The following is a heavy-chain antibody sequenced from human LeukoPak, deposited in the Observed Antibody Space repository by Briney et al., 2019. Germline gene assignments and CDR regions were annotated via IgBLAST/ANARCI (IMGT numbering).Heavy chain of an antibody. CDR2: INYSGST. CDR3: ASYSSSLEYFHP. CDR1: GGSIRGYY. D-gene: IGHD6-13*01. J-gene: IGHJ1*01. Sequence: PSETLSLTCTVSGGSIRGYYWSWIRQPPGKGLEWIAYINYSGSTNYNPSLKGRVAMSVDTSKNQFSLKFSSVTAADTAVYYCASYSSSLEYFHPWGQGTLVTVSS. V-gene: IGHV4-59*01.